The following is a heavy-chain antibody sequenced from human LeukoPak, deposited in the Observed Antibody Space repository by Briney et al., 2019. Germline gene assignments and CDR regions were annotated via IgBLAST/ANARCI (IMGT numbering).Heavy chain of an antibody. D-gene: IGHD3-22*01. V-gene: IGHV4-59*01. CDR2: IYYSGST. CDR3: ASSEYYYDSSGIRRDAFDI. Sequence: SETLSLTCTVSGGSISSYYWSWIRQPPGKGLEWIGYIYYSGSTNYNPSLKSRVTISVDTSKNQFSLKLSSVTAADTAVYYCASSEYYYDSSGIRRDAFDIWGQGTMVTVSS. CDR1: GGSISSYY. J-gene: IGHJ3*02.